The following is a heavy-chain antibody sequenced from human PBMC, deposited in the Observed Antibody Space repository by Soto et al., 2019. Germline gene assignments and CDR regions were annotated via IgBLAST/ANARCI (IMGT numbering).Heavy chain of an antibody. CDR2: AYYRGGT. CDR3: ARDLGQGNTPAHNYFDF. Sequence: SETLSLTCTVSGLSVTSYSYCSWLRHDTAKGLEWIGYAYYRGGTRYNPSLKSRLTISVDTSKNQFSLSLSSVTPTDTAVYYCARDLGQGNTPAHNYFDFWGQGSLVTVS. J-gene: IGHJ4*02. CDR1: GLSVTSYSYC. D-gene: IGHD3-16*01. V-gene: IGHV4-61*10.